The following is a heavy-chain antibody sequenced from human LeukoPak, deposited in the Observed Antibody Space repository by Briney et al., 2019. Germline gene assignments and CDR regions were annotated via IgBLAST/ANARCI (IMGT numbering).Heavy chain of an antibody. CDR2: TYSNGRT. CDR1: GGSVLNHY. D-gene: IGHD6-13*01. V-gene: IGHV4-59*02. J-gene: IGHJ6*03. CDR3: GRMWAAGVYYYYYMDV. Sequence: SETLSLTCRVFGGSVLNHYWSWLRQSPGKGLGWIGYTYSNGRTNYNPSLKSRVNISVDTSENQFSLRLTSVTAADTAVYFCGRMWAAGVYYYYYMDVWGKGTTVSISS.